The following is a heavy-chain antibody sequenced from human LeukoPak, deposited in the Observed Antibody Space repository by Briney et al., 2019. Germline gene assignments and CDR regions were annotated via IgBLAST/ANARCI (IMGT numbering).Heavy chain of an antibody. CDR1: GYSFTSYW. Sequence: GESLKISCKGSGYSFTSYWIGWVRQMPGKALEWMGIIYPGDSDTRYSPSFQGQVTISADKSISTAYLQWSSLKASDTAMYYCARHGRRTTVTIFVSTYNRFDPWGQGTLVTVSS. V-gene: IGHV5-51*01. CDR3: ARHGRRTTVTIFVSTYNRFDP. J-gene: IGHJ5*02. CDR2: IYPGDSDT. D-gene: IGHD4-11*01.